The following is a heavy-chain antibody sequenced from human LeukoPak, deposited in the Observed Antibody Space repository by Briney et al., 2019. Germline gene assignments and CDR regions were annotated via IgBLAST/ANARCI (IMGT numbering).Heavy chain of an antibody. J-gene: IGHJ6*03. CDR1: GFTFTTYG. D-gene: IGHD1-14*01. V-gene: IGHV3-23*01. CDR3: AKNGEPHYYMDV. Sequence: GGSLRLSCAASGFTFTTYGMIWVRQAPGKGLEWVLGISGGGSNTYYTDSAKGRFTSSRDYSKRTVYLQMNSLRAEDTAVYYCAKNGEPHYYMDVLGKGTTVTVSS. CDR2: ISGGGSNT.